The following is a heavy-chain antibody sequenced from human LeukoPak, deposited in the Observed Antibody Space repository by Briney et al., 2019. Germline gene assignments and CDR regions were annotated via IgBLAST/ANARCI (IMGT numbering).Heavy chain of an antibody. CDR1: GGTFSSYA. V-gene: IGHV1-69*13. CDR2: IIPIFGIA. Sequence: ASVKVSCKASGGTFSSYAISWVRQAPGQGLEWMGGIIPIFGIANYAQKFQGRVTITADESTSTAYMELSSLRSEDTAVYYCARARSPMYSSGYTSDYWGQGTLVTVSS. CDR3: ARARSPMYSSGYTSDY. J-gene: IGHJ4*02. D-gene: IGHD3-22*01.